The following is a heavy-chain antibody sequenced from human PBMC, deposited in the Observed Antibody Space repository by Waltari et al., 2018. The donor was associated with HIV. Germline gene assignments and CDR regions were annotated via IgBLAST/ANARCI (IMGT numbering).Heavy chain of an antibody. V-gene: IGHV3-23*01. D-gene: IGHD6-13*01. Sequence: EVQVLESGGALVQPGGSLRLSCAASGFTFSTYGMSWVLQAPGKGLEWVSTISGSGGSTYYADSVKGRFTVSRDNSKNTLYLQMNSLRAEDTAVYFCVKEHQYSHSWYSYYGMDVWGQGTTVTVSS. J-gene: IGHJ6*02. CDR3: VKEHQYSHSWYSYYGMDV. CDR1: GFTFSTYG. CDR2: ISGSGGST.